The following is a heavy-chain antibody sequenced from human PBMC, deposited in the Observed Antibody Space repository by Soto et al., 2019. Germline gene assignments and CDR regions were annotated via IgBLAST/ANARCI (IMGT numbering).Heavy chain of an antibody. CDR3: ARDRTDEVVATLQQYYMDV. V-gene: IGHV4-61*08. J-gene: IGHJ6*03. D-gene: IGHD5-12*01. CDR1: GGSISSGGYY. CDR2: IYYSGST. Sequence: SETLSLTCTVSGGSISSGGYYWSWIRQHPGKGLEWIGYIYYSGSTNYNPSLKSRVTISVDTSKNQFSLKLSSVTAADTAVYYCARDRTDEVVATLQQYYMDVWGKGTTVTVSS.